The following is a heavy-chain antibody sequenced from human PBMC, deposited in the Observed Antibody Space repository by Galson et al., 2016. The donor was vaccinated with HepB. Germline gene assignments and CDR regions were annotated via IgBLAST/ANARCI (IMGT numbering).Heavy chain of an antibody. CDR3: ARAGRGTGSHEAFDW. Sequence: SLRLSCAASGFTFSNYAIHWVRQAPGRGLEWVAVMSHDGSNRYYAAAVKGRFTISRDNSKNTLFLQMDSLRPRDTAIYYCARAGRGTGSHEAFDWWGQGTLVTVSS. CDR2: MSHDGSNR. V-gene: IGHV3-30*03. J-gene: IGHJ4*02. CDR1: GFTFSNYA. D-gene: IGHD3-10*01.